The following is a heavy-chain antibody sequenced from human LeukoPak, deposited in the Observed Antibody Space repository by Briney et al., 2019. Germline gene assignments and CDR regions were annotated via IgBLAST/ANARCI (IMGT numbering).Heavy chain of an antibody. CDR2: INPSGGST. CDR1: GYTFTSYY. J-gene: IGHJ4*02. V-gene: IGHV1-46*01. Sequence: ASVKVSCKASGYTFTSYYMHWVRQAPGQGLEWMGIINPSGGSTSYAQKFQGRVTMTRDMSTSTVYMELSSLRSEDTAVYYCARDSYGLYYFDYWGQGTLVTVSS. D-gene: IGHD5-18*01. CDR3: ARDSYGLYYFDY.